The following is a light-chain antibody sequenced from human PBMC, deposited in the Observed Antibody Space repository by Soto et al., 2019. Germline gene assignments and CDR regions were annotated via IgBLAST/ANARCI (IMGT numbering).Light chain of an antibody. Sequence: QSVLTQPASVSGSPGQSITISCTGTSSDVGAYNYVSWYQQHPGKVPKLIIYDVINRPSGVSSRFSGSKSVNTASLTISGIQAEDEADYYCTSYTSSVTLVFGGGTKLTVL. CDR2: DVI. J-gene: IGLJ3*02. CDR3: TSYTSSVTLV. CDR1: SSDVGAYNY. V-gene: IGLV2-14*01.